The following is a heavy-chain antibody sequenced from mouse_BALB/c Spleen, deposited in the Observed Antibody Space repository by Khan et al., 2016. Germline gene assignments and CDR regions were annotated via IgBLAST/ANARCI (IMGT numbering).Heavy chain of an antibody. J-gene: IGHJ2*01. CDR3: ARGGYGNYFDY. D-gene: IGHD2-10*02. Sequence: EVELVESGGGLVKPGGSLKLSCAASGFTLSDYYMYWVRQTPEKRLEWVAPISDGGSYTYYTASVKGRFTISRDNAKNNLYLQMSSLNSEDTAIYYCARGGYGNYFDYWGQGTTLIVSS. CDR1: GFTLSDYY. V-gene: IGHV5-4*02. CDR2: ISDGGSYT.